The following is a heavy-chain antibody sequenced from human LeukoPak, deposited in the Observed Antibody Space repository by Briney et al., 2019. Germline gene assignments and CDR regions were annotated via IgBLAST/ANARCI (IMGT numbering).Heavy chain of an antibody. Sequence: GGSLRLSCTASGFTFGDYAMSWVRQAPGKGLEWVGFIRSKAYGGTTEYAASVKGRFTISRDDSKSIAYLQMNSLKTEDTAVYYCFYGGTLEYWGQETLVTVSS. V-gene: IGHV3-49*04. CDR3: FYGGTLEY. J-gene: IGHJ4*02. CDR1: GFTFGDYA. D-gene: IGHD1-1*01. CDR2: IRSKAYGGTT.